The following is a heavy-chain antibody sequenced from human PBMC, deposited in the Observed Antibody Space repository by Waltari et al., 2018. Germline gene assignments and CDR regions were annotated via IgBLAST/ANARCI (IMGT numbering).Heavy chain of an antibody. Sequence: QVQLQESGPGLVKPSQTLSLTCTVSGGSISSGSYYWSWIRQHAGKGLEWIGRIYTSGSTNYNPSLKSRVTISVDTSKNQFSLKLSSVTAADTAVYYCATSEPCFFSCYAFDIWGQGPLFTVSS. V-gene: IGHV4-61*02. CDR3: ATSEPCFFSCYAFDI. J-gene: IGHJ3*02. D-gene: IGHD2-15*01. CDR1: GGSISSGSYY. CDR2: IYTSGST.